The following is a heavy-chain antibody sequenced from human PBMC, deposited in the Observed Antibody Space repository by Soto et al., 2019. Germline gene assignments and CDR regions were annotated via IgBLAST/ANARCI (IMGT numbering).Heavy chain of an antibody. Sequence: SETLSLTCAVSGGSFTSNNWWTWVRQPPGQGLEWIGEIYRTGSTNYNPSLKSRVTISLDKSENQFSLKVTSLTAADTAVYYCASRDPGTSVDYWGQGALVTVSS. J-gene: IGHJ4*02. CDR2: IYRTGST. V-gene: IGHV4-4*02. CDR1: GGSFTSNNW. CDR3: ASRDPGTSVDY. D-gene: IGHD1-7*01.